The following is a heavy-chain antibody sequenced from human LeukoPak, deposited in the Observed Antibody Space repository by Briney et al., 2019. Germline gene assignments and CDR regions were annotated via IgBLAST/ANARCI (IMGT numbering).Heavy chain of an antibody. J-gene: IGHJ5*02. CDR1: GYTFTSYY. CDR3: ARDRSGEGNWFDP. CDR2: INPSGGST. Sequence: ASVKVSCKASGYTFTSYYMHWVRQAPGQGLEWMGIINPSGGSTSYAQKFQGRVTITADESTSTAYMELSSLRSEDTAVYYCARDRSGEGNWFDPWGQGTLVTVSS. V-gene: IGHV1-46*01. D-gene: IGHD6-25*01.